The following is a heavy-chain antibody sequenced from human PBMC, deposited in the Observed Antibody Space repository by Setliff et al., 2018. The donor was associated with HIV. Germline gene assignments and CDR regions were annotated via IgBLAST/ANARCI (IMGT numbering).Heavy chain of an antibody. J-gene: IGHJ4*02. V-gene: IGHV3-21*01. CDR2: ISSSSSYI. CDR1: GFTFSSYS. CDR3: ARSIIRPYSSGWPWYFDY. Sequence: GGSLRLSCAASGFTFSSYSMNWVRQAPGKGLEWVSSISSSSSYIYYADSVKGRFTISRDNAKNSLSLQVNSLRAEDTAVNYCARSIIRPYSSGWPWYFDYWGQGTLVTV. D-gene: IGHD6-19*01.